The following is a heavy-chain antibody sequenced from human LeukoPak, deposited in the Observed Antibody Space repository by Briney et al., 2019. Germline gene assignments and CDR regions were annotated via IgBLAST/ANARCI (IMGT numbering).Heavy chain of an antibody. V-gene: IGHV4-39*01. D-gene: IGHD2-21*01. CDR1: GGSISSNSYY. CDR2: IYNSGST. J-gene: IGHJ4*02. Sequence: PSETLSLTCSVSGGSISSNSYYWGWIRQPPGKGLEWIGSIYNSGSTYYNPSLESRVTVSVDRTKNQFSLKLTSVTASDTAAYYCARHVASYDFDFWGQGTLVTVSS. CDR3: ARHVASYDFDF.